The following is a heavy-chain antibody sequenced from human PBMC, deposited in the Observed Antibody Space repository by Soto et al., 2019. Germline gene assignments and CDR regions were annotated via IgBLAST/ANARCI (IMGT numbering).Heavy chain of an antibody. V-gene: IGHV3-23*01. CDR3: ARDPNGDYIGAFEI. D-gene: IGHD4-17*01. CDR1: GVIFSNYA. Sequence: GGSLRLSCVASGVIFSNYAMTWVRQAPGKGLEWVSSIRSSGWTSYGGTVKGRFTISRDNSKNTLYLEMNGLRDEDTAVYYCARDPNGDYIGAFEIWGQGIMVTVSS. J-gene: IGHJ3*02. CDR2: IRSSGWT.